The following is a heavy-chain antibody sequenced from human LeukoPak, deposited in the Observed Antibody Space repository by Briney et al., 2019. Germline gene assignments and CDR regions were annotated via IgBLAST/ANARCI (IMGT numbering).Heavy chain of an antibody. J-gene: IGHJ3*02. V-gene: IGHV4-4*07. CDR1: GASISSYY. CDR2: IYTSGST. D-gene: IGHD1-1*01. CDR3: ARWNAQTSWEPWGGAFDI. Sequence: PSETLSLTCTVSGASISSYYWSWIRQPAGKGLEWIGRIYTSGSTNYNPSLKSRVTMSVDTSKNQFSLKLSSVTAADTAVYYCARWNAQTSWEPWGGAFDIWGQGTMVTVSS.